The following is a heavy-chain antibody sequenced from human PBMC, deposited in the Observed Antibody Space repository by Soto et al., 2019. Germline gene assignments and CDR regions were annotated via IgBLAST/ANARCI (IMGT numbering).Heavy chain of an antibody. CDR1: GGSISSGGYS. CDR3: ARHLAVATDRSIDY. J-gene: IGHJ4*02. D-gene: IGHD6-19*01. CDR2: IYHSGST. V-gene: IGHV4-30-2*01. Sequence: SETLSLTCAVSGGSISSGGYSWSWIRQPPGKGLEWIGYIYHSGSTYYNPSLKSRVTISVDRSKNQFSLKLSSVTAADTAVYFCARHLAVATDRSIDYWGQGTLVTVSS.